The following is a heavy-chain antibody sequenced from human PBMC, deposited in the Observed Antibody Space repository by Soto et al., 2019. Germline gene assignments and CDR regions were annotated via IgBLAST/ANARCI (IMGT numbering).Heavy chain of an antibody. D-gene: IGHD6-13*01. J-gene: IGHJ4*02. Sequence: WIRQPPGKTLDWVALIYWDDDRRYSPSLKSRLTITNDTSKNQVVLTMTNMDPVDTATYYCAHRGRSAGHFDYWGQGTRVTVSS. CDR2: IYWDDDR. V-gene: IGHV2-5*02. CDR3: AHRGRSAGHFDY.